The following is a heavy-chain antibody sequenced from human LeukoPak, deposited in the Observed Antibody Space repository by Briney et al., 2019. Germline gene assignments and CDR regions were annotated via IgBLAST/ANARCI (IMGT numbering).Heavy chain of an antibody. V-gene: IGHV3-30*02. CDR1: GFAFSSYA. Sequence: PGGSLRLSCAASGFAFSSYAMHWVRQAPGKGLEWVAFIRYDGSNKYYADSVKGRFTISRDNSKNTLYLQMNSLRAEDTAVYYCAKEGPFTQLWLHEVDYWGQGTLVTVSS. CDR3: AKEGPFTQLWLHEVDY. CDR2: IRYDGSNK. D-gene: IGHD5-18*01. J-gene: IGHJ4*02.